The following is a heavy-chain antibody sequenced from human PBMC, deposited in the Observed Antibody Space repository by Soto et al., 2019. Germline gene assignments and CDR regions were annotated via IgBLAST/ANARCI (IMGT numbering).Heavy chain of an antibody. D-gene: IGHD1-20*01. CDR2: INHLGST. CDR1: AGSLSGHY. V-gene: IGHV4-34*01. Sequence: SETLSLTCAVYAGSLSGHYWSWLRQPPGKGLEWIGEINHLGSTDYNPSLRSRVTISVDRSKNQFSLRLTSVTAADTAVYYCASPQYNWNNPFVYWGQGTQVTVSS. J-gene: IGHJ4*02. CDR3: ASPQYNWNNPFVY.